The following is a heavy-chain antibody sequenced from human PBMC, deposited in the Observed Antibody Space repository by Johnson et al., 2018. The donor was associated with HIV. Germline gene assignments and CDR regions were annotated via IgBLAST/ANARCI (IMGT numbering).Heavy chain of an antibody. CDR2: INSGGDT. CDR1: GFTVSSNY. V-gene: IGHV3-66*04. CDR3: AKLRYSGANAFDI. Sequence: VQLVESGGGLVQPGGSLRLSCAASGFTVSSNYMSWVRQGPGKGLEWVSVINSGGDTYYADSVKGRCTISRDNSKNTLYLQMNSLRAEDTALYYCAKLRYSGANAFDIWGQGTMVTVSS. D-gene: IGHD3-10*01. J-gene: IGHJ3*02.